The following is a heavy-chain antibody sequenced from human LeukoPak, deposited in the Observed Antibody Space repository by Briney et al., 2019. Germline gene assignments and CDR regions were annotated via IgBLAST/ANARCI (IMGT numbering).Heavy chain of an antibody. CDR3: ARDCGYQCLFDY. J-gene: IGHJ4*02. CDR1: GYTFTNYG. CDR2: ISGYNGNT. Sequence: ASVKVPCKASGYTFTNYGISWVRQAPGQGLEWMGWISGYNGNTNYAQKSQGRVTMTTDTSTNAAHMELRSPRSGDTAVYYCARDCGYQCLFDYWGQGTLVTVSS. D-gene: IGHD5-12*01. V-gene: IGHV1-18*01.